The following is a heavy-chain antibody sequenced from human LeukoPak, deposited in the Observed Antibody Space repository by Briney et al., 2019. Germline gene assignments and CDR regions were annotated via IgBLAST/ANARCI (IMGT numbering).Heavy chain of an antibody. J-gene: IGHJ6*03. D-gene: IGHD5-24*01. V-gene: IGHV4-38-2*02. Sequence: SETLSLTCTVSGYSISSGYYWGWIRQPPGKGLEWIGRIYHSGSTYYNPSLKSRVTISVDTSKNQFSLKLSSVTAADTAVYYCARFTKGERDGYKSYYYYYMDVWGKGTTVTVSS. CDR3: ARFTKGERDGYKSYYYYYMDV. CDR2: IYHSGST. CDR1: GYSISSGYY.